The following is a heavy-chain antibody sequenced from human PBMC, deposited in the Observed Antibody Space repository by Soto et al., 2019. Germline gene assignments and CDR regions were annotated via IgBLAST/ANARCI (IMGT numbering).Heavy chain of an antibody. V-gene: IGHV3-48*01. CDR2: ISSNSSTI. J-gene: IGHJ4*02. CDR3: ARDLIDGLFAY. D-gene: IGHD2-8*01. CDR1: GFTFSSYS. Sequence: EMQLVESGGGLVQPGGSLRLSCAASGFTFSSYSMNWVRQAPGKGLEWVSYISSNSSTIYYADSVKGRFTISRDNAKNTRYLHMIRVSAEDTAVYCWARDLIDGLFAYWGPGTVVTVSS.